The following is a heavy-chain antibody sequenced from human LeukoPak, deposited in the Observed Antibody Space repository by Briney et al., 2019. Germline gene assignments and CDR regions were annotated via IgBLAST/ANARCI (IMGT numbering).Heavy chain of an antibody. CDR3: ASRKFLGYCSGGSCLGAFDI. CDR1: GFTFSSYS. J-gene: IGHJ3*02. D-gene: IGHD2-15*01. Sequence: GGSLRLSCAASGFTFSSYSMNWVRQAPGKGLEWVSSISSSSSYIYYADSVKGRFTISRDNAKNSLYLQMNSLRAEDTAVYYCASRKFLGYCSGGSCLGAFDIWGQGTMATVSS. V-gene: IGHV3-21*01. CDR2: ISSSSSYI.